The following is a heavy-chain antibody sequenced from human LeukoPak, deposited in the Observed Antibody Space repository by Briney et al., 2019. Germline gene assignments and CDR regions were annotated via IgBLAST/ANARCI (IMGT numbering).Heavy chain of an antibody. CDR3: ARATASRSGRAYDP. J-gene: IGHJ5*02. Sequence: SETLSLTCAVYGESMIGHYWTWIRQPPGKRLEWIGEIHHSGGTNSNPSLKSRLTMSIDMSKNQFSLKLKSVTAADTAVYRCARATASRSGRAYDPWAQGNLVPVS. CDR2: IHHSGGT. V-gene: IGHV4-34*01. D-gene: IGHD3-10*01. CDR1: GESMIGHY.